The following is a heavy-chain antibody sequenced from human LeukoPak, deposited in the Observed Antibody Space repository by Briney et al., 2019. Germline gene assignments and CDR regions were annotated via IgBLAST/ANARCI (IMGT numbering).Heavy chain of an antibody. D-gene: IGHD3-22*01. J-gene: IGHJ4*02. CDR1: GYTFTRYY. CDR2: INPNSCGT. V-gene: IGHV1-2*02. Sequence: ASVNVSCKASGYTFTRYYMHWVRQAPGQGLDWMGWINPNSCGTNYAQKFQGRVTMTRDTSIRTAYMELSRLRSDDTAVYYCARDRGYYDSSGYYYFDYWGQGTLVTVSS. CDR3: ARDRGYYDSSGYYYFDY.